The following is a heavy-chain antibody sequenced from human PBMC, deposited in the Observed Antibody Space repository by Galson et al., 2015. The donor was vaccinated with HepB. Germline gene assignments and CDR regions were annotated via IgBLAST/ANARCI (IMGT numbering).Heavy chain of an antibody. CDR3: ARDDQKLFNRPGADAFDI. CDR1: GYTFKNYG. J-gene: IGHJ3*02. CDR2: ISGYNGNT. V-gene: IGHV1-18*01. D-gene: IGHD1-14*01. Sequence: SVKVSCKASGYTFKNYGISWVRQAPGQGLEWMGWISGYNGNTNYSQKVQGRVTMTTDTSTSTAYMELRSLRSDDTAVYYCARDDQKLFNRPGADAFDIWGQGTMVTVSS.